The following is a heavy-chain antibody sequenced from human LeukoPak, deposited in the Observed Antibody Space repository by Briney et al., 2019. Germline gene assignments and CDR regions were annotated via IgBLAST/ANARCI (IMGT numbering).Heavy chain of an antibody. CDR2: IIPIFGTA. Sequence: ASVKVSCKASGGTFSSYAISWVRQAPGQGLEWMGGIIPIFGTANYAQKLQGRVTLTTDTSTSTAYMELRSLRSDDTAVYYCAREKAVSFDYWGQGTLVTVSS. V-gene: IGHV1-69*05. J-gene: IGHJ4*02. CDR1: GGTFSSYA. CDR3: AREKAVSFDY. D-gene: IGHD6-19*01.